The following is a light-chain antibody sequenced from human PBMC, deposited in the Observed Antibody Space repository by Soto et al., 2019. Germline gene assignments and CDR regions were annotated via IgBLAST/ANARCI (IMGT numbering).Light chain of an antibody. CDR3: QQFRNWPWT. CDR2: GAS. Sequence: PGERATLSCRASQSISINLAWYQHKPGQAPRLLIHGASTRATGVPARISGSGSGTEFTLTISSLQSEDFAVYYCQQFRNWPWTFGQGTKVDIK. V-gene: IGKV3D-15*01. CDR1: QSISIN. J-gene: IGKJ1*01.